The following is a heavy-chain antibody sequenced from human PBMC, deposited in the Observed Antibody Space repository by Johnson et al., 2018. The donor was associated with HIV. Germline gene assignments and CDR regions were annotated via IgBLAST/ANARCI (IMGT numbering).Heavy chain of an antibody. Sequence: VLLVESGGGLVQPGGSLRLSCAASGFTFSSYCMSWVRQAPGKGLEWVANIKQDGSEKYYVDSVKGRFTISRDNAKNSLYLQMNSLRAEDTAVYYCARGGRYRFLEWSISDSLEIWGKGKMVTVFS. CDR3: ARGGRYRFLEWSISDSLEI. CDR2: IKQDGSEK. CDR1: GFTFSSYC. V-gene: IGHV3-7*01. D-gene: IGHD3-3*01. J-gene: IGHJ3*02.